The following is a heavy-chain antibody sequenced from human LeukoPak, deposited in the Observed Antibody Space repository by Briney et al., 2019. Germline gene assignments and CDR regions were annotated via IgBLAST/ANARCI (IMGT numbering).Heavy chain of an antibody. D-gene: IGHD3-22*01. CDR1: GGSFSGYY. Sequence: PSETLSLTCAVYGGSFSGYYWSWIRQPPGKGLEWIGEINHSGSTNYNPSLKSRVTISVDTSKNQFSLKLSSVTAADTAVYYCARYYDSSGYLIDYWGQGTLVTVSS. J-gene: IGHJ4*02. CDR2: INHSGST. V-gene: IGHV4-34*01. CDR3: ARYYDSSGYLIDY.